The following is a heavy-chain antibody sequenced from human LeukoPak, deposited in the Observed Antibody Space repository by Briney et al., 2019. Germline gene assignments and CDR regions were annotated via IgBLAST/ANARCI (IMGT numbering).Heavy chain of an antibody. CDR3: ARSIYSYGYTEFWFDP. CDR1: GGSISSYY. J-gene: IGHJ5*02. Sequence: PSETLSLTCTVSGGSISSYYWSWIRQPAGKGLEWIGRIYTSGSTNYNPSLKSRVTMSVDTSKNQFSLKLSSVTAADTAVYYCARSIYSYGYTEFWFDPWGQGTLVTVSS. D-gene: IGHD5-18*01. CDR2: IYTSGST. V-gene: IGHV4-4*07.